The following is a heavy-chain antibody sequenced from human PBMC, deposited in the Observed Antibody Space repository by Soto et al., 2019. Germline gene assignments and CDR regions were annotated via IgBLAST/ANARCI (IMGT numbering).Heavy chain of an antibody. V-gene: IGHV1-18*01. CDR3: ARGHDPTYFDY. CDR2: INVYNGNT. D-gene: IGHD3-3*01. Sequence: QVQLVQSGGEVEKPGASVKVSCKASGYTFTNYGINWVRQAPGLGLEWMGCINVYNGNTNYAHKFQARFTMTTDTSTNSVYMELRSLRSDATAVYYCARGHDPTYFDYWGQGTLVSVSS. J-gene: IGHJ4*02. CDR1: GYTFTNYG.